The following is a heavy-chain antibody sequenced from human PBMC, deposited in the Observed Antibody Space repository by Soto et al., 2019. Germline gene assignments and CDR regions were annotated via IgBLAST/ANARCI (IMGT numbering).Heavy chain of an antibody. Sequence: SVKVSCKASGCTFSSYAISWVRQAPGQGLEWMGGIIPIFGTANYAQKFQGRVTITADESTSTAYMELSSLRSEDTAVYYCARDPLIGRELPSHLDYWGQGTLVTVSS. D-gene: IGHD1-26*01. CDR2: IIPIFGTA. CDR1: GCTFSSYA. V-gene: IGHV1-69*13. CDR3: ARDPLIGRELPSHLDY. J-gene: IGHJ4*02.